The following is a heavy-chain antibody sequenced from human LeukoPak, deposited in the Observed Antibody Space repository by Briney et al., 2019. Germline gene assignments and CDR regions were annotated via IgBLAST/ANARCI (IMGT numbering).Heavy chain of an antibody. Sequence: GGSLRLSCAASGFTFSSYSMNWVRQAPGKGLEWMAFIRSDGSNKYYADSVKGRFTISRDNSKNTMYLQMNSLRAEDTAVYYCARILDSAWGELGYWGQGTLVTVSS. J-gene: IGHJ4*02. CDR3: ARILDSAWGELGY. V-gene: IGHV3-30*02. CDR1: GFTFSSYS. CDR2: IRSDGSNK. D-gene: IGHD6-19*01.